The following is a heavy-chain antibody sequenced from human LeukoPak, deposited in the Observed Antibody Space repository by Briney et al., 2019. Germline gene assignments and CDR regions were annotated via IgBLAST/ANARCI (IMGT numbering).Heavy chain of an antibody. CDR3: TRDLGGATWGEWNY. CDR2: IYSGGST. J-gene: IGHJ4*02. D-gene: IGHD1-26*01. V-gene: IGHV3-53*01. CDR1: GFTVSSNY. Sequence: GGSLRLSCAASGFTVSSNYMSWVRQAPGKGLEWVSVIYSGGSTYYADSVKGRFTISRDNAKNILYLQMNSLRVEDTAVYYCTRDLGGATWGEWNYWGQGTLVTVSS.